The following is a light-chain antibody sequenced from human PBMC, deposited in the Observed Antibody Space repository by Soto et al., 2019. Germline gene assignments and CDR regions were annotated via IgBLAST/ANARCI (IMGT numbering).Light chain of an antibody. CDR2: AAS. Sequence: DIQMTQSPSSLSASVGDRVTITCRASQSISTYLNWYQQTPGKAPKLLIYAASSLQSGVPSRFSGSGSGTDFTLTISSLHPEDSATYYCQQSYSTPPTFGQGTKAEI. CDR1: QSISTY. V-gene: IGKV1-39*01. J-gene: IGKJ1*01. CDR3: QQSYSTPPT.